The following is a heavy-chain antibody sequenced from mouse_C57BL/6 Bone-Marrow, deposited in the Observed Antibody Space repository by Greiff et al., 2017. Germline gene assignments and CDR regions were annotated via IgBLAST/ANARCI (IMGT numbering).Heavy chain of an antibody. CDR1: GYSITSGYY. CDR2: ISYDGSN. Sequence: VQLKEPGPGLVKPSQSLSLTCSVTGYSITSGYYWKWIRRFPGNKLEWMGYISYDGSNNYNPSLKNRISITRDTSKNQFFLKLNSVTTEDTATYYCARANWDFDYWGQGTTLTVSS. CDR3: ARANWDFDY. D-gene: IGHD4-1*01. J-gene: IGHJ2*01. V-gene: IGHV3-6*01.